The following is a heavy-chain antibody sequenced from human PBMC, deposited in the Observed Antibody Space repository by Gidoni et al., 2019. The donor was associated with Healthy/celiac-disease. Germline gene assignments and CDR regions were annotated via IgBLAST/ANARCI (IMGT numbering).Heavy chain of an antibody. CDR2: IRSKAYGGTT. J-gene: IGHJ1*01. D-gene: IGHD5-12*01. CDR1: GFTFGDYA. V-gene: IGHV3-49*03. CDR3: TRDGRGYSGYDQH. Sequence: EVQLVESGGGLVQPGRSLRLSCTASGFTFGDYAMSWFRQAPGKGLEWVGFIRSKAYGGTTEYAASVKGRFTISRDDSKSIAYLQMNSLKTEDTAVYYCTRDGRGYSGYDQHWGQGTLVTVSS.